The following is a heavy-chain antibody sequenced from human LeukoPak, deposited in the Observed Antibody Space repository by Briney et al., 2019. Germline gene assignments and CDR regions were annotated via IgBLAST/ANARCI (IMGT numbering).Heavy chain of an antibody. CDR1: GHSFTSYW. J-gene: IGHJ6*04. Sequence: GESLKISCKGSGHSFTSYWISWVRQMPGKGLERMGRIDPSDSYTNYSPSFQGHVTISADKSISTAYLQWSSLKASDTAMYYCASNYGSGSPYYYGMDVWGKGTTVTVSS. V-gene: IGHV5-10-1*01. CDR3: ASNYGSGSPYYYGMDV. CDR2: IDPSDSYT. D-gene: IGHD3-10*01.